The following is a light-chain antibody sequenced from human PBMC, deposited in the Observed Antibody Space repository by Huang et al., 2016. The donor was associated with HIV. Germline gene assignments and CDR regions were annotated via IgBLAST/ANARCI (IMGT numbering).Light chain of an antibody. CDR3: QQYNTWPPWA. CDR2: AAS. V-gene: IGKV3-15*01. J-gene: IGKJ1*01. CDR1: QNVGSN. Sequence: EVLMTQSPDILSVSPGDRATFSCRASQNVGSNLAWYQQRPGQAPRLLIYAASTRATCVPARVSGGGSGTEFTLTISRLQSEDFATYYCQQYNTWPPWAFGQGTTVEI.